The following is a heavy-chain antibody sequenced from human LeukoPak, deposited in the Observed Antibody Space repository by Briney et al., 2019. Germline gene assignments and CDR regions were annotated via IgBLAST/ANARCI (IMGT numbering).Heavy chain of an antibody. D-gene: IGHD1-26*01. J-gene: IGHJ4*02. V-gene: IGHV4-59*04. Sequence: GSLRLSCAASGFTFSSYSMNWIRQPPGKGLEWIGSIYYSGNTYYNASLKSQVSISIDTSKNQFSLRLTSVTAADTAVYYCATERSIVRETDDYWGQGTLVTVSS. CDR3: ATERSIVRETDDY. CDR1: GFTFSSYS. CDR2: IYYSGNT.